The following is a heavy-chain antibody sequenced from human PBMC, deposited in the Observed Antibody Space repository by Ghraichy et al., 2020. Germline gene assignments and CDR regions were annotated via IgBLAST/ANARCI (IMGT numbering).Heavy chain of an antibody. CDR3: ARGAPPDH. CDR1: GDSVSSDDYY. J-gene: IGHJ4*03. V-gene: IGHV4-61*08. CDR2: IYYNGNTNYHPT. Sequence: SATLSLTCTVSGDSVSSDDYYWNWIRQPPGKRLEWLGYIYYNGNTNYHPTNYSPSLKSRITISIDTSTNQFSLKLTSMTASDTAVYYCARGAPPDHWGQGTLVTVSS. D-gene: IGHD3-16*01.